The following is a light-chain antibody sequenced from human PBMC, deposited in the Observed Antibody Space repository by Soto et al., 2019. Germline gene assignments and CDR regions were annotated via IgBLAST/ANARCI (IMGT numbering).Light chain of an antibody. CDR1: QSLYSGY. V-gene: IGKV3D-11*02. J-gene: IGKJ5*01. Sequence: LVLTQSPGTLSLSPGARATLSCRASQSLYSGYLAWYQQKPGQAPRLLIYDASTRAPGIPARFSGSGTGTDFTLTISSLEPEDSAVYHCQQRSNWPSITFGQGKRLEIK. CDR3: QQRSNWPSIT. CDR2: DAS.